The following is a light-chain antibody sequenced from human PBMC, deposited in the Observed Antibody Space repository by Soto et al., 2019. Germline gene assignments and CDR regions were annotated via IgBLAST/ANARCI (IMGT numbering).Light chain of an antibody. V-gene: IGKV3D-20*02. Sequence: EIVLTQSPRTLSLSPGETATLSCRASQSVSSSYLAWYQQKPGQAPRLLIYDASNRATGIPARFSGSGSGTDFTLTISSLEPEDFAVYYCQQRSNWPPLTFGGGTKVDI. CDR1: QSVSSSY. CDR3: QQRSNWPPLT. J-gene: IGKJ4*01. CDR2: DAS.